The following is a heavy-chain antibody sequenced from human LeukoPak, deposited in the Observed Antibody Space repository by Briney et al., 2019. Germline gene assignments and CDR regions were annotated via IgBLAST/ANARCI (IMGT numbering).Heavy chain of an antibody. CDR1: GFTFSSYT. Sequence: PGGSLRLSCAASGFTFSSYTMNWVRQAPGKGLEWVSLISSSSSYIYYAESMKGRVTITRDNAKNSLFLQMNSLRDEDTAVYHCARVGASSSWYGSYYYYYMDVWGKGTTVTVFS. J-gene: IGHJ6*03. V-gene: IGHV3-21*01. D-gene: IGHD6-13*01. CDR2: ISSSSSYI. CDR3: ARVGASSSWYGSYYYYYMDV.